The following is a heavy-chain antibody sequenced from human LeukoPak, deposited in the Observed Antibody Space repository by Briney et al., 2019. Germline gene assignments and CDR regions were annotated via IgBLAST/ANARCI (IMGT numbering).Heavy chain of an antibody. D-gene: IGHD3-10*01. CDR2: ISGSDRST. Sequence: GGSLRLSCAASGFTFSSYAMSWVRQAPGKGLEWVSAISGSDRSTYYADSVKGRFTISRDNSKNTLHMQMNSLRAEATAVDYLAKDDDGSGSQPSFHYWGQGTLVTVSS. V-gene: IGHV3-23*01. CDR3: AKDDDGSGSQPSFHY. J-gene: IGHJ4*02. CDR1: GFTFSSYA.